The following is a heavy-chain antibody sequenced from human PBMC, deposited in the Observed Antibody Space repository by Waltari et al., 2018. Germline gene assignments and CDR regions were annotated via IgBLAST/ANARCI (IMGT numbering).Heavy chain of an antibody. V-gene: IGHV3-33*01. CDR1: GFTFSSYG. D-gene: IGHD5-12*01. Sequence: QVQLVESGGGVVQHGRSLRLSCAASGFTFSSYGMHWVRQAPGKGLEWVAVIWYDGSNKYYADSVKGRFTISRDNSKNTLYLQMNSLRAEDTAVYYCARGDGYNWAAFDIWGQGTMVTVSS. CDR2: IWYDGSNK. J-gene: IGHJ3*02. CDR3: ARGDGYNWAAFDI.